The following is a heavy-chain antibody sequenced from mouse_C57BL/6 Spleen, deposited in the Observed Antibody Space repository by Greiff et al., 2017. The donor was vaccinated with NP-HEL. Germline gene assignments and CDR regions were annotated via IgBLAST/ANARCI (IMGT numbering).Heavy chain of an antibody. Sequence: QVQLKQPGAELVMPGASVKLSCKASGYTFTSYWMHWVKQRPGQGLEWIGEIDPSDSYTNYNQKFKGKSTLTVDKSSSTAYMQLSSLTSEDSAVYYCARELGRYYFDYWGQGTTLTVSS. D-gene: IGHD4-1*01. V-gene: IGHV1-69*01. CDR2: IDPSDSYT. CDR3: ARELGRYYFDY. CDR1: GYTFTSYW. J-gene: IGHJ2*01.